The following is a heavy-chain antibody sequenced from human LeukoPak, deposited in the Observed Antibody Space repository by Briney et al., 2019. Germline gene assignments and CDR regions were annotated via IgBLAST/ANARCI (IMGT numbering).Heavy chain of an antibody. CDR1: GFTFDDYA. CDR2: ISGDGGST. J-gene: IGHJ4*02. D-gene: IGHD2-21*01. Sequence: GGSLRLSCAASGFTFDDYAMHWVRQAPGKGLEWVSLISGDGGSTYYADSVKGRFTISRDNSKNTLYLQMNSLRTEDTALYSCAKVRLRALVALCFDYWGQGTLVTVSS. CDR3: AKVRLRALVALCFDY. V-gene: IGHV3-43*02.